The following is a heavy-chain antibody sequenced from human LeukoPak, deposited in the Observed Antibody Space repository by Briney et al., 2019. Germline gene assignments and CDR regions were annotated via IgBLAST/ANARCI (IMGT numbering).Heavy chain of an antibody. CDR2: ISPIFGTA. CDR1: GCTFSNYA. CDR3: ASLDDLRGHY. Sequence: SVKVSCKASGCTFSNYAISWVRQAPGQGLEWMGGISPIFGTANYAQKFQGRFTITADKSTSTAYMELSSLRAEDTAVYYCASLDDLRGHYWGQGTLVTVSS. D-gene: IGHD4-17*01. V-gene: IGHV1-69*06. J-gene: IGHJ4*02.